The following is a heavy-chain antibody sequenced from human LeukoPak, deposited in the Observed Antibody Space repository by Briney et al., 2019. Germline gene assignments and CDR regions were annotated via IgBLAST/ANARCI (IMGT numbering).Heavy chain of an antibody. V-gene: IGHV3-11*06. J-gene: IGHJ4*02. CDR2: IRSGNSYT. D-gene: IGHD6-19*01. CDR3: ASKPTQWLVQVY. CDR1: GFTFSDYY. Sequence: GGSLRLSCAASGFTFSDYYMNWIRQAPGKGPEWISYIRSGNSYTHYADSVQGRFTISRDNAKNSLYLQMNSLRAEDTAVYYCASKPTQWLVQVYWGQGTLVTVSS.